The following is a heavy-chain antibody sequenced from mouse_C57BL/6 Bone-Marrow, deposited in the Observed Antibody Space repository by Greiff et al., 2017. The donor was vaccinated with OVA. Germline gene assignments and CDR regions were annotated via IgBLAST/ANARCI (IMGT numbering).Heavy chain of an antibody. CDR1: GYTFTSYW. V-gene: IGHV1-53*01. J-gene: IGHJ4*01. CDR3: ARGGTYYGNNYYAMDD. Sequence: QVQLQQPGTELVKPGASVKLSCKASGYTFTSYWMHWVKQRPGQGLEWIGNINPSNGGTNYNEKFKSKATLTVDKSSSTAYMQLSSLTSEDSAVYYCARGGTYYGNNYYAMDDWGQGTSVTVSS. D-gene: IGHD2-10*01. CDR2: INPSNGGT.